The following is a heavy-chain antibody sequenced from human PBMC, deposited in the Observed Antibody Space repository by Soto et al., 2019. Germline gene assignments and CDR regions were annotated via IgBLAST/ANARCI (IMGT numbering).Heavy chain of an antibody. CDR2: ITPTLGTT. Sequence: SEKVSRKASGATFTGSALSWVLQAPGQGLEWMGGITPTLGTTQYLQHLPGKVTNTADEYTLTSFLDLTSLTSAETASYYCSRGCTTGATMEGFDYWGQGTLVTVSS. CDR1: GATFTGSA. D-gene: IGHD1-1*01. J-gene: IGHJ4*02. V-gene: IGHV1-69*13. CDR3: SRGCTTGATMEGFDY.